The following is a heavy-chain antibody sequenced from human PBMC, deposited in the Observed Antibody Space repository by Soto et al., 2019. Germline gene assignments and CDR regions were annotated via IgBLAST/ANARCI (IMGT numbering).Heavy chain of an antibody. J-gene: IGHJ6*02. D-gene: IGHD3-22*01. CDR3: AKSAYYYDSSGYYSYYYYGMDV. CDR1: GFTFSSYA. CDR2: ISGSGGST. V-gene: IGHV3-23*01. Sequence: HPGGSLRLSCAASGFTFSSYAMSWVRQAPGKGLEWVSAISGSGGSTYYADSVKGRFTISRDNSKNTLYLQMNSLRAEDTAVYYCAKSAYYYDSSGYYSYYYYGMDVWGQGTTVTVSS.